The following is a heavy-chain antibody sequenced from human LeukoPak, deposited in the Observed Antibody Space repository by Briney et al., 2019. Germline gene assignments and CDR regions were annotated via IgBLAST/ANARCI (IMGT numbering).Heavy chain of an antibody. V-gene: IGHV3-23*01. J-gene: IGHJ4*02. Sequence: GGSLRLSCAASGFTFSKFTMNWVRQAPGKGLEWDSVISGSGGTTYYADSVNGRFTISRDNSKNTLYLEMNSLRAEDTAVYYCAKDQRPDSGYDIDCWGQGTLVTVSS. D-gene: IGHD5-12*01. CDR1: GFTFSKFT. CDR3: AKDQRPDSGYDIDC. CDR2: ISGSGGTT.